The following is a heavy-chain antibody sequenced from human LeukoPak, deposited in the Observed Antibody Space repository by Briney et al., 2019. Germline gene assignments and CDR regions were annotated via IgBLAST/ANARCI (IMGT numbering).Heavy chain of an antibody. CDR3: ARLTWDRVGGYDSSYFDY. CDR1: GGSNSSSSYY. D-gene: IGHD5-12*01. Sequence: PSETLSLTCTVSGGSNSSSSYYWGWIRQPPGKGLEWIGSIYYSGSTYYNPSLKSRVTISVDTSKNQFSLKLSSVTAADTAVYYCARLTWDRVGGYDSSYFDYWGQGTLVTVSS. V-gene: IGHV4-39*01. J-gene: IGHJ4*02. CDR2: IYYSGST.